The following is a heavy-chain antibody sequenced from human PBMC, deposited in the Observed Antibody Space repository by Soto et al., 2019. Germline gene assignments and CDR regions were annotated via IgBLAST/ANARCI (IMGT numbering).Heavy chain of an antibody. V-gene: IGHV3-30*18. CDR3: AKGCSGGSCYYFDY. J-gene: IGHJ4*02. CDR2: ISYDGSNK. D-gene: IGHD2-15*01. CDR1: GFTFSSYG. Sequence: QVQLVESGGGVVQPGRSLRLSCAASGFTFSSYGMHWVRQAPGKGLEWVAIISYDGSNKYYVDSVKGRFTIARDNSKNTLYLQMNSLRAEDTAVYNCAKGCSGGSCYYFDYWGQGTLVTVSS.